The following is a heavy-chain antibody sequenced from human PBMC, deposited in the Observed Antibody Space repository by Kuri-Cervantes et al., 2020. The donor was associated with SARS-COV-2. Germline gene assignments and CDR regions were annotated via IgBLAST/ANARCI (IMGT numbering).Heavy chain of an antibody. CDR1: GFIFSDYY. CDR2: ISSSGSTI. CDR3: ARVAGEGPIYYYYMDV. D-gene: IGHD2-21*01. Sequence: GESLKISCTASGFIFSDYYMTWIRRAPGKGLEWVSYISSSGSTIYYVDSVKGRFTVSRDSAKNSLYLQMNNLRGEDTAVYYCARVAGEGPIYYYYMDVWGKGTTVTVSS. J-gene: IGHJ6*03. V-gene: IGHV3-11*04.